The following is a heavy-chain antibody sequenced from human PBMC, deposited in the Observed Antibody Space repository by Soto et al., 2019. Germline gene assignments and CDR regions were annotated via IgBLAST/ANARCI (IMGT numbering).Heavy chain of an antibody. J-gene: IGHJ4*02. CDR1: GFTFDDYT. CDR3: AKVMSYYDRSGPADY. D-gene: IGHD3-22*01. CDR2: ISCDGGST. Sequence: PGGSLRLSCAASGFTFDDYTMHWVHQAPGKGLEWVSLISCDGGSTYYADSVKGRFTISRDNTKNTLYLQMNSLRAEDTALYYFAKVMSYYDRSGPADYWGQGTLVTVSS. V-gene: IGHV3-43*01.